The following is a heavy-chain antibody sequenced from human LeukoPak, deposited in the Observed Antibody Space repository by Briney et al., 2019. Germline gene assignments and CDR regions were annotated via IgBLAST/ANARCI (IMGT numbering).Heavy chain of an antibody. CDR2: INPSGGST. Sequence: ASVKVSCKASGYTFTSYYMHWVRQAPGQGLEWMGIINPSGGSTSYAQKFQGRVTMTRDTSTSTVYMELSSLRSEDTAVYYCARSHGKYCSSTSCYYFDYWGQGTLVTVSS. CDR3: ARSHGKYCSSTSCYYFDY. V-gene: IGHV1-46*01. D-gene: IGHD2-2*01. CDR1: GYTFTSYY. J-gene: IGHJ4*02.